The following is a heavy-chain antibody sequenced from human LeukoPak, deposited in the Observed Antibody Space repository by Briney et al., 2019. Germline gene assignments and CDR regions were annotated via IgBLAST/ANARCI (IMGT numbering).Heavy chain of an antibody. CDR1: GFTFSSYA. Sequence: PGGSLRLSCAASGFTFSSYAMSWVRQAPGKGLEWVSAISASGGSTYYADSVKGRFTISRDSPKNTLYLQMNSLRAEDTAVYYCAKDHYYDSSAPWGQGTLVTVSS. D-gene: IGHD3-22*01. CDR3: AKDHYYDSSAP. V-gene: IGHV3-23*01. CDR2: ISASGGST. J-gene: IGHJ5*02.